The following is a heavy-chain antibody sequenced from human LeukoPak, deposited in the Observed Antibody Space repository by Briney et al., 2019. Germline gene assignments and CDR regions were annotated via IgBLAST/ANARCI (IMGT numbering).Heavy chain of an antibody. V-gene: IGHV3-21*03. CDR1: GFTFSSYS. D-gene: IGHD4-23*01. CDR3: ARLGRPGLGITTVVTLASPFRTPNRSFDY. CDR2: ISSSSSYI. J-gene: IGHJ4*02. Sequence: PGGSLRLSCAASGFTFSSYSMNWVRQAPGKGLEWVSSISSSSSYIYYADSVKGRFTISRDNAKNSLYLQMNSLRAEDTAVYYCARLGRPGLGITTVVTLASPFRTPNRSFDYWGQGTLVTVSS.